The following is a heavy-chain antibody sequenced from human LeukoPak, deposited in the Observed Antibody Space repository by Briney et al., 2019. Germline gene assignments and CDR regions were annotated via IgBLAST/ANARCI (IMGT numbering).Heavy chain of an antibody. V-gene: IGHV4-30-2*01. J-gene: IGHJ3*02. Sequence: SETLSLTCTVSGGSISSGGYYWSWIRQPPGKGLEWIGYIYHSGSTYYNPSLKSRVTISVDRSKNQFPLKLISVTAADTVVYYCARYPGQLKAFDIWGQGTMVTVSS. CDR3: ARYPGQLKAFDI. D-gene: IGHD6-13*01. CDR1: GGSISSGGYY. CDR2: IYHSGST.